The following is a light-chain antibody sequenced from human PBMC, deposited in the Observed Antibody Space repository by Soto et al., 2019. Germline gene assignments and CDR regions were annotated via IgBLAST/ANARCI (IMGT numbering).Light chain of an antibody. CDR1: QSVSRF. CDR3: QQRSVWPIT. CDR2: DAS. V-gene: IGKV3-11*01. J-gene: IGKJ5*01. Sequence: EVVLTQSPATLSLSPGARATLSCRASQSVSRFLAWYQQKPGQAPSLLIFDASNRATGIPARFSASGSGTDFTLTISSLESEDSAVYCCQQRSVWPITFGQGTRL.